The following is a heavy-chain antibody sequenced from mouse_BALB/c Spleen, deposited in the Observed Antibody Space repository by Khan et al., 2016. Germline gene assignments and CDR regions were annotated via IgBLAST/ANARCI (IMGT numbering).Heavy chain of an antibody. D-gene: IGHD2-4*01. CDR1: GYSITSDYA. Sequence: EVQLQESGPGLVKPSQSLSLTCTVTGYSITSDYAWNWIRQFPGNKLEWMGYISYSGSTSYNPSLKSRISITRDTSKNQFFLQLNSVTTEDTATXYWADYWFAYWGQGTLVTVSA. V-gene: IGHV3-2*02. J-gene: IGHJ3*01. CDR2: ISYSGST. CDR3: ADYWFAY.